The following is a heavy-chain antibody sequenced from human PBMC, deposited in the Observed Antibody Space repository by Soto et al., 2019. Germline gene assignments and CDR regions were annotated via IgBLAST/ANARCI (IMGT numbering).Heavy chain of an antibody. J-gene: IGHJ4*02. Sequence: QVQLVQSGAEVKKPGASVKVSCKASGYTFTNYAMHWVRQAPGQRLEWMGWINAAIGNTKYSQKFQGSVTITRDTSXDTAYMELSSLRYEDTAVYYCAKRNVYGSGSYSFDYWGQGTLVTVSS. CDR1: GYTFTNYA. CDR2: INAAIGNT. V-gene: IGHV1-3*01. D-gene: IGHD3-10*01. CDR3: AKRNVYGSGSYSFDY.